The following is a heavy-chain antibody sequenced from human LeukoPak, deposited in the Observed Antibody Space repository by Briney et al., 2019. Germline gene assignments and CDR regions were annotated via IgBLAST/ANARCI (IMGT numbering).Heavy chain of an antibody. CDR2: INSDGSST. J-gene: IGHJ5*02. CDR3: ARDLSPSDYYDSSGYYP. D-gene: IGHD3-22*01. V-gene: IGHV3-74*01. CDR1: GFTFSSYA. Sequence: GGSLRLSCAASGFTFSSYAMSWVRQAPGKGLEWVSRINSDGSSTSYADSVKGRFTISRDNAKNSLYLQMNSLRAEDTALYYCARDLSPSDYYDSSGYYPWGQGTLVTVSS.